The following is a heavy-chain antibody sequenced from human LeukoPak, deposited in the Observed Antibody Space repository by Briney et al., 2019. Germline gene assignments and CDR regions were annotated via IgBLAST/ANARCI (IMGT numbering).Heavy chain of an antibody. CDR2: IIPIFGTA. J-gene: IGHJ4*02. Sequence: ASVKVSCKASGGTFSSYAISWVRQAPGQGLEWMGGIIPIFGTANYAQKFQGRVTITADESTSTAYMELSSLRSEDTAVYYCARVRVGATFYYFDYWGQGTLVTVSS. CDR3: ARVRVGATFYYFDY. D-gene: IGHD1-26*01. V-gene: IGHV1-69*13. CDR1: GGTFSSYA.